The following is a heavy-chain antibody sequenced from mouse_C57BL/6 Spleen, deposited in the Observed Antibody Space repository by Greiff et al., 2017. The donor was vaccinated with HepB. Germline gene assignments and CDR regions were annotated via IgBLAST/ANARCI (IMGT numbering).Heavy chain of an antibody. J-gene: IGHJ3*01. CDR2: IDPSDSYT. CDR1: GYTFTSYW. D-gene: IGHD2-5*01. CDR3: ARRGYSNPWFAY. Sequence: QVQLKQPGAELVKPGASVKLSCKASGYTFTSYWMQWVKQRPGQGLEWIGEIDPSDSYTNYNQKFKGKATLTVDTSSSTAYMQLSSLTSEDSAVYYCARRGYSNPWFAYWGQGTLVTVSA. V-gene: IGHV1-50*01.